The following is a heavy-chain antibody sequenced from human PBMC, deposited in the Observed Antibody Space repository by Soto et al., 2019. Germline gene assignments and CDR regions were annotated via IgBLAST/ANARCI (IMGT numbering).Heavy chain of an antibody. D-gene: IGHD2-2*01. J-gene: IGHJ5*02. CDR1: GGSISSGGYS. CDR2: IYHSGST. V-gene: IGHV4-30-2*01. Sequence: QLQLQESVSGLVKPSQTLSLTCAVSGGSISSGGYSWSWIRQPPGKGLEWIGYIYHSGSTYYNPSRKSRVTISVDRSKNQFSLKLSSVTAADTAVYYCARVPDRWGQGTLVTVSS. CDR3: ARVPDR.